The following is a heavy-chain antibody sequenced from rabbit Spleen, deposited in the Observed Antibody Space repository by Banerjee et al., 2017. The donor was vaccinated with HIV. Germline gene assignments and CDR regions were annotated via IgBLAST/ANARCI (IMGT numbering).Heavy chain of an antibody. V-gene: IGHV1S45*01. Sequence: EQLEESGGGLVKPEGSLTLTCKASGFSFSDRDVMCWVRQAPGKGLEWIACINTATGKAVYASWAKGRVTISKTSSTTVTLQMTSLTVADTATYFCARDTGTSFSSYGMDLWGPGTLVTVS. CDR3: ARDTGTSFSSYGMDL. CDR2: INTATGKA. J-gene: IGHJ6*01. D-gene: IGHD7-1*01. CDR1: GFSFSDRDV.